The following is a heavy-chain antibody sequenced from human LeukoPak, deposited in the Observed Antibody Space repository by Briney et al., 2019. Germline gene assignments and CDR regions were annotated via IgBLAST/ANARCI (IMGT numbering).Heavy chain of an antibody. D-gene: IGHD1-14*01. V-gene: IGHV3-48*01. J-gene: IGHJ4*02. CDR1: AFHLTIYD. Sequence: QPGGSLRLPFAASAFHLTIYDMNRVRQAPGKGLEWLSYISSSSDIIHYADSVKGRFTISRDDAKNSLYLQMNSLGAEDTAVYYCAKVSRTNHDNFFDYWGQGTLVTVSS. CDR3: AKVSRTNHDNFFDY. CDR2: ISSSSDII.